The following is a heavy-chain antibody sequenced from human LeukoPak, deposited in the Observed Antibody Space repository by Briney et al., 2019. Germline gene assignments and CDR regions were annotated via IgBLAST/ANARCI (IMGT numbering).Heavy chain of an antibody. V-gene: IGHV1-18*01. D-gene: IGHD3-3*01. CDR2: ISAYNGNT. CDR3: ARDWAYYDFGPGRAWVYYYYYGMDV. CDR1: GYTFTSYG. J-gene: IGHJ6*02. Sequence: ASVKVSCKASGYTFTSYGISWVRQAPGQGLEWMGWISAYNGNTNYAQKLQGRVTMTTDTSTSTAYMELRSLRSDDTAVYYCARDWAYYDFGPGRAWVYYYYYGMDVWGQGTTVTVSS.